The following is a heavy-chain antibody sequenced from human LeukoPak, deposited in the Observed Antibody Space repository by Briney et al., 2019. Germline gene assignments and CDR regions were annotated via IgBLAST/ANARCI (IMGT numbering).Heavy chain of an antibody. CDR1: GFTFSNAG. CDR3: TTDYGSGSYHYFNY. D-gene: IGHD3-10*01. Sequence: PGGSLRLSCAASGFTFSNAGMSWVRQAPNKGLEWVGRSKTKTDGGTTDYAAPVKGRFTISRDDSKDTLYLQMNSLKSEDTAVYYCTTDYGSGSYHYFNYWGQGTLVTVSS. J-gene: IGHJ4*02. CDR2: SKTKTDGGTT. V-gene: IGHV3-15*01.